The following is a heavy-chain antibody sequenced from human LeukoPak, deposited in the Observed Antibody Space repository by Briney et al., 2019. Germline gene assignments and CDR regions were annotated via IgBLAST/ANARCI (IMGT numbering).Heavy chain of an antibody. D-gene: IGHD6-13*01. CDR3: ARDEAAGTFDY. CDR1: GYTFTGYY. CDR2: INPNSGGT. J-gene: IGHJ4*02. V-gene: IGHV1-2*02. Sequence: SSVKVSCKASGYTFTGYYMHWVRQAPGQGLEWMGWINPNSGGTNYAQKFQGRVTMTRDTSISTAYMGLSRLRSDDTAVYYCARDEAAGTFDYWGQGTLVTVSS.